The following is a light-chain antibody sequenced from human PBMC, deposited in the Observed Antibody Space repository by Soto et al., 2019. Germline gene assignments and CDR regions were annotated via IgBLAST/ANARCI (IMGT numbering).Light chain of an antibody. J-gene: IGKJ3*01. Sequence: DIQLTQSPSSLSASVGDRVTITCQASQDISNHLNWYQQKPGKAPNLLIYDASDLETGVPSRFSGSGSGTAFTFTISSLQPEDVATYYCQQYDSLPPLFTFGPGTKVAIK. V-gene: IGKV1-33*01. CDR1: QDISNH. CDR2: DAS. CDR3: QQYDSLPPLFT.